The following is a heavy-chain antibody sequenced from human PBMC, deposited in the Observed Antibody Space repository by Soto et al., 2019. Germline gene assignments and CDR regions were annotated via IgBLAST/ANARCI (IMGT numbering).Heavy chain of an antibody. CDR1: GGTFTSYT. V-gene: IGHV1-69*02. CDR2: IIPILRMA. Sequence: QVQLVQSGAEVKMPGSSVKVSCTASGGTFTSYTFSWVRQVPGQGLEWMGRIIPILRMADFAQKFQGRVTINADESTSTVYMKLSSLRSEYTAVYYCATSYGSGSAHFDYGGQGTLVT. CDR3: ATSYGSGSAHFDY. D-gene: IGHD3-10*01. J-gene: IGHJ4*02.